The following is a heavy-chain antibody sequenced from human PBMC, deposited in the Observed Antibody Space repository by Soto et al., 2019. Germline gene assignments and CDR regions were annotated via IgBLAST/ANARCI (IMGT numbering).Heavy chain of an antibody. CDR2: ISAYNGNT. V-gene: IGHV1-18*01. J-gene: IGHJ4*02. CDR1: GYTFTSYS. Sequence: QVQLVQSGAEVKKPGASVKVSCKASGYTFTSYSISWVRQAPGQGLEWMGWISAYNGNTNYAQKLQGRVTMTTDTSNRTAYMEPRSLGSADPAVYYCARDAPPPGYWGQGTLVTVSS. CDR3: ARDAPPPGY.